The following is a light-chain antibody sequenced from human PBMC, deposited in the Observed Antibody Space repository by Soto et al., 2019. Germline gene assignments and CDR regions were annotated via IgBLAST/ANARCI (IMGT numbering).Light chain of an antibody. Sequence: QSVLTQPASVSGSAGQSITLSCTGTSSDVGSYNLVSWYQQLPGKAPKLIIFEVDDRPSGISNRFSGAKSGNTASLTISERQGEFEAHYYCCSYAGSSICVFGGGTKVTVL. CDR1: SSDVGSYNL. CDR2: EVD. V-gene: IGLV2-23*02. J-gene: IGLJ2*01. CDR3: CSYAGSSICV.